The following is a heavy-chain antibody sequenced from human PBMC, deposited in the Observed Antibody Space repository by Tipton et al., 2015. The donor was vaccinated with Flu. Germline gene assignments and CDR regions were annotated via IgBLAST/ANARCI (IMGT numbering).Heavy chain of an antibody. D-gene: IGHD3-16*01. CDR3: AREYLFFGELSTAYYFDS. V-gene: IGHV4-61*02. J-gene: IGHJ4*01. Sequence: LRLSCTVFSGSVSRGRYYWSWIRQPAGKELEWIGRIYTTGSTNFNPSLESRVTISIDPSKNQFSLSLSSVTAADTAVYYCAREYLFFGELSTAYYFDSWGPGTLVTISS. CDR1: SGSVSRGRYY. CDR2: IYTTGST.